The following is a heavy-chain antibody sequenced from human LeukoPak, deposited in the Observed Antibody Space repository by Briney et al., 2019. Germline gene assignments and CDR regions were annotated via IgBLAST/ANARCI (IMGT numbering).Heavy chain of an antibody. CDR3: ARAHDYIDYYFDC. Sequence: GGSLRLSCGAPYISVSNNFMSWVRQAPGKGLEWVSLIYTGGRTYYADSVRGRFTISRDNSKNTVYLQMNRLRAEDTAVYYCARAHDYIDYYFDCWGQGTLVTVSS. D-gene: IGHD4-11*01. CDR1: YISVSNNF. V-gene: IGHV3-53*01. J-gene: IGHJ4*02. CDR2: IYTGGRT.